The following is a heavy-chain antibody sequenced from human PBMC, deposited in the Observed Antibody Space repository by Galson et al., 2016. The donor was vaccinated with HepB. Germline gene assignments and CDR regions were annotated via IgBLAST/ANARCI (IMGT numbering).Heavy chain of an antibody. D-gene: IGHD2-8*01. Sequence: CAISGDSVSSNSAAWNWIRQSPSSGLEWLGRTYYRSKWYHDYAVSVKSRILINPDTSKNHFSLQLNSVTPEDTAVYYCARTKWGWFDPWGQGTLVTVSS. V-gene: IGHV6-1*01. CDR1: GDSVSSNSAA. J-gene: IGHJ5*02. CDR3: ARTKWGWFDP. CDR2: TYYRSKWYH.